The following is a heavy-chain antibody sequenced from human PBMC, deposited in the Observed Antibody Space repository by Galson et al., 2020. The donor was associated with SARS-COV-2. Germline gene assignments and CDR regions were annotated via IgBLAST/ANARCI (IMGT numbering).Heavy chain of an antibody. CDR1: GFTFNNYW. CDR3: TRDFGSTSEIFDY. V-gene: IGHV3-7*03. D-gene: IGHD2-2*01. J-gene: IGHJ4*02. Sequence: GESLKISCAASGFTFNNYWMSWVRQAPGKGLEWVANIKFNGSEKNYVDSVKGRFTVSRDNAENSLYLQMDNLRADDTAVYYCTRDFGSTSEIFDYWGQGTLVTVSS. CDR2: IKFNGSEK.